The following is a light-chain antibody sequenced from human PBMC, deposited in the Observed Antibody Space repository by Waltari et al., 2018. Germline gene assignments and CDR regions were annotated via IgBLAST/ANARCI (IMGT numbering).Light chain of an antibody. CDR1: YRDVGSFNY. V-gene: IGLV2-23*02. J-gene: IGLJ2*01. CDR2: DVN. CDR3: CSYSGAFHVV. Sequence: QSALTQTASVSGSPGQSITISCTGTYRDVGSFNYVPWYQQYPGRAPRLVIYDVNTRPSGISDRFSGSKSGNTASLTISGLRAEDEADYYCCSYSGAFHVVFGGGTKLTVL.